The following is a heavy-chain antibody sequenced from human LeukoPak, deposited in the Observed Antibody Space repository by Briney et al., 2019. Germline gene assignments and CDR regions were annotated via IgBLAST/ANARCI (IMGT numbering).Heavy chain of an antibody. CDR1: GGSISSYY. CDR3: ARAAWEYYDFWSGYYPHDAFDI. Sequence: SETLSLTCTVSGGSISSYYWSWIRQPPEKGLEWIGYIYYSGSTNYNPSLKSRVTISVDTSKNQFSLKLSSVTAADTAVYYCARAAWEYYDFWSGYYPHDAFDIWGQGTMVTVSS. J-gene: IGHJ3*02. D-gene: IGHD3-3*01. CDR2: IYYSGST. V-gene: IGHV4-59*01.